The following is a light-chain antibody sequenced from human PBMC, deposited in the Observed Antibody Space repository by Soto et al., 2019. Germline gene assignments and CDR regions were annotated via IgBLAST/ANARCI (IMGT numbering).Light chain of an antibody. CDR1: QGISSY. Sequence: AIRMTQSPSSFSASTGDRVTITCRASQGISSYLAWYQQKPGKAPKLLIYAASTLQSGVPSRFSGSGSGTDCTLTISCLQSEDFATYSFQQYYSYPHTFGQGTKVEIK. J-gene: IGKJ1*01. CDR3: QQYYSYPHT. CDR2: AAS. V-gene: IGKV1-8*01.